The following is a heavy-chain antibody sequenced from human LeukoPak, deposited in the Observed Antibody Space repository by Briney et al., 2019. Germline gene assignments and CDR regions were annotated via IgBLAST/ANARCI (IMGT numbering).Heavy chain of an antibody. J-gene: IGHJ4*02. CDR1: GFTFDNYA. D-gene: IGHD2-21*02. V-gene: IGHV3-23*01. CDR2: ISGSAHST. Sequence: GGSLRLSCAASGFTFDNYAMSWVRQAPGKGLEWVSAISGSAHSTYYADSVKGRFTISRGNSKNTLYLQVNSLRAEDTAVYYCAKAPAYCAGDCYSDSWGQGTLVTVSS. CDR3: AKAPAYCAGDCYSDS.